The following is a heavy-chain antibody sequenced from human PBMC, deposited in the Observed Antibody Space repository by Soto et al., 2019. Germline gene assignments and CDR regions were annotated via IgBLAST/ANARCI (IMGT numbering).Heavy chain of an antibody. CDR1: RGTFSSYA. D-gene: IGHD6-19*01. V-gene: IGHV1-69*06. CDR3: ARDRRGYSSGPELFQY. Sequence: SVKVSCKASRGTFSSYAISWVRQAPGQGLDWMGGIIPIFGTANYAQKFQGRVTITADKSTSTAYMELSSLRSEDTAVYYCARDRRGYSSGPELFQYWGKGTLVTVAS. J-gene: IGHJ1*01. CDR2: IIPIFGTA.